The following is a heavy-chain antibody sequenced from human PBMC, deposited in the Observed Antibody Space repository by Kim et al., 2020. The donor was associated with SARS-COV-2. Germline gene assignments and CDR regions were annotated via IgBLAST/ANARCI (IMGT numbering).Heavy chain of an antibody. CDR2: IYYSGST. J-gene: IGHJ4*02. CDR1: GGSISSSSYY. V-gene: IGHV4-39*01. CDR3: ASHNYYGSGSYYKGEFKFDY. Sequence: SETLSLTCTVSGGSISSSSYYCGWIRQPPGKGLEWIGSIYYSGSTYYNPSLKSRVTISVDTYKNQFSLKLSSVTAADTAVYYCASHNYYGSGSYYKGEFKFDYWGQGTLVTVSS. D-gene: IGHD3-10*01.